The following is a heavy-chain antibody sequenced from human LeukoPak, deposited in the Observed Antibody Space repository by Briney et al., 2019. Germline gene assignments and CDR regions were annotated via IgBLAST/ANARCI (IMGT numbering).Heavy chain of an antibody. J-gene: IGHJ4*02. CDR2: INPSGGST. V-gene: IGHV1-2*02. CDR1: GYTFTSYY. D-gene: IGHD2-15*01. Sequence: GASVKVSCKASGYTFTSYYMHWVRQALGQGLEWMGIINPSGGSTNYAQKFQGRVTMTRDTSISTAYMELSRLRSDDTAVYYCARGSRYCSGGSWQTGNCFDYWGQGTLVTVSS. CDR3: ARGSRYCSGGSWQTGNCFDY.